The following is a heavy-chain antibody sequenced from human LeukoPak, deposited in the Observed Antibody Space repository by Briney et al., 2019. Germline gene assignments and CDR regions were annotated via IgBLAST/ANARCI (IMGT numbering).Heavy chain of an antibody. V-gene: IGHV3-23*01. Sequence: GGSLRLSCTLSSYAMSWVRQGPGKGLEWVSAISVSGNTYHADSVKGRFTISRDSSKNTLYLQLNSLRAGDAAVYYCAKAPVTACSGAYCYPFDYWSQGTLVTVSS. D-gene: IGHD2-15*01. CDR1: TLSSYA. CDR2: ISVSGNT. CDR3: AKAPVTACSGAYCYPFDY. J-gene: IGHJ4*02.